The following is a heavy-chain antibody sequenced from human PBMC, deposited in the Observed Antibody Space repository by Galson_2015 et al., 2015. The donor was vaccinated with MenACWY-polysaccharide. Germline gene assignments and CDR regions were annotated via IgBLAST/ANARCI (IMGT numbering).Heavy chain of an antibody. Sequence: SLRLSCAASGFTFSSNWMHWVRRAPGKGLVWVSRIHSDGSRTMYADSVKGRFTISRDNAENSLFLQMNSLRAEDTAVYYCARERWVRGVFFDQWGQGTLVTVSS. J-gene: IGHJ4*02. V-gene: IGHV3-74*03. CDR1: GFTFSSNW. CDR2: IHSDGSRT. CDR3: ARERWVRGVFFDQ. D-gene: IGHD3-10*01.